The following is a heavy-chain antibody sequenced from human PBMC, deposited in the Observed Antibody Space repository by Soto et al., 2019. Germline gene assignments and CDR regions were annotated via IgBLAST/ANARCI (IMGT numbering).Heavy chain of an antibody. CDR3: AGRVLEWLETYYYSYGMDV. D-gene: IGHD3-3*01. Sequence: QVQLVQSGAEVKKPGSSVKVSCKASGGTFSSYAISWVRQAPGQGLEWMGGIITIFGTANYAQKFQGRVTITADESTSTAYMELSSLRSEDTAVYYCAGRVLEWLETYYYSYGMDVWGQGTTVTVSS. CDR1: GGTFSSYA. V-gene: IGHV1-69*01. J-gene: IGHJ6*02. CDR2: IITIFGTA.